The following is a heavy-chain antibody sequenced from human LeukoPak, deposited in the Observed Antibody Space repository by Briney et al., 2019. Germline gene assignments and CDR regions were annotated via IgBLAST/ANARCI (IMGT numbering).Heavy chain of an antibody. V-gene: IGHV3-23*01. CDR1: GITFSIYT. D-gene: IGHD5-12*01. Sequence: GGSLRLSCAASGITFSIYTMSRVRQAPAKGLEWVSAIVGSGRNTYYADSVKGRFTISRDNSKNTLYLQMNSLRAEDTAVYHCAKEGGYDGVDWWGQGTLVTVSS. CDR2: IVGSGRNT. CDR3: AKEGGYDGVDW. J-gene: IGHJ4*02.